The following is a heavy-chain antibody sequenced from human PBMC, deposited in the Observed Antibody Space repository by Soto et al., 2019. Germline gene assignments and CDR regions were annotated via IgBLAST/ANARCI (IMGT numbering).Heavy chain of an antibody. J-gene: IGHJ4*02. Sequence: QVQLVESGGGVVQPGRSLRLSCAAPGFTFSSYGMHWVRQAPGKGLEWVAVISYDGSNKYYADSVKGRFTISRDNSKNTLYLQMNSLRAEDTAVYYCAKDDYYDNYWGQGTLVTVSS. CDR1: GFTFSSYG. CDR2: ISYDGSNK. D-gene: IGHD3-22*01. V-gene: IGHV3-30*18. CDR3: AKDDYYDNY.